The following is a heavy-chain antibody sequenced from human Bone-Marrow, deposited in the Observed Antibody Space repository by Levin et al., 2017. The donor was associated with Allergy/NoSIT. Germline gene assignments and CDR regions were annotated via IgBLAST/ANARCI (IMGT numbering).Heavy chain of an antibody. Sequence: VSCKASGYTFTGYYMHWVRQAPGQGLEWMGRINPNSGGTNYAQKFQGRVTMTRDTSISTAYMELSRLRSDDTAVYYCARVWSGYYKDAFDIWGQGTMVTVSS. V-gene: IGHV1-2*06. CDR3: ARVWSGYYKDAFDI. J-gene: IGHJ3*02. D-gene: IGHD3-3*01. CDR1: GYTFTGYY. CDR2: INPNSGGT.